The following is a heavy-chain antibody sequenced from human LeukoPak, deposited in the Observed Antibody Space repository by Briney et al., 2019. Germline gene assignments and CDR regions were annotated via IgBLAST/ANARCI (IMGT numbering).Heavy chain of an antibody. V-gene: IGHV1-69*04. J-gene: IGHJ4*02. Sequence: ASVKVSCTASGGTFSSYAISWVRQAPGQGLEWMGRIIPILGIANYAQKFQGRVTITADKSTSTAYMELSSLRSEDTAVYYCARGDYYDSSGVDYWGQGTLVTVSS. CDR2: IIPILGIA. D-gene: IGHD3-22*01. CDR3: ARGDYYDSSGVDY. CDR1: GGTFSSYA.